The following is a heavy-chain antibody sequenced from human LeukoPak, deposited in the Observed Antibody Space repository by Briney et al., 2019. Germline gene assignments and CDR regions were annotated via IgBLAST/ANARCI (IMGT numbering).Heavy chain of an antibody. D-gene: IGHD2-15*01. V-gene: IGHV3-23*01. J-gene: IGHJ3*02. CDR1: GFTFSSYA. Sequence: GGSLRLSCAASGFTFSSYAMRWVRQAPGKGLEWVSAISGSGGSTYYADSVKGRFTISRDNSKSTLYLQMNSLRAEDTAVYYCANHGGGYCSGGSCYSNAFDIWGQGTMVTVSS. CDR2: ISGSGGST. CDR3: ANHGGGYCSGGSCYSNAFDI.